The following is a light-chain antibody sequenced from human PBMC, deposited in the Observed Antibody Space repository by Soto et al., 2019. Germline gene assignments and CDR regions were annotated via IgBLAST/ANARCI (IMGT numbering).Light chain of an antibody. Sequence: QSALTQPASVSGSTGQSITISCTGTSSDVGGYNYVSWYQQHPGKAPKLMIYDVSNRPSGVSNRFSGSKSGNTASLTISGLQAEDEADYYCSSYTSSSTLLVVFRGGTKLTVL. CDR3: SSYTSSSTLLVV. V-gene: IGLV2-14*01. J-gene: IGLJ2*01. CDR1: SSDVGGYNY. CDR2: DVS.